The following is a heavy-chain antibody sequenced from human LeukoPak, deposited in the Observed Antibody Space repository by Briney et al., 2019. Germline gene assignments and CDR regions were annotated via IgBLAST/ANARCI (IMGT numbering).Heavy chain of an antibody. CDR3: ARGTKTGNTGYDWNY. V-gene: IGHV4-59*01. CDR1: GASISPYY. J-gene: IGHJ4*02. Sequence: SETLSLTCSVSGASISPYYWSWMRRPPGRGLEWIGYIHYSRSTNYNPSLQSRVTISLDTSTKQFSLNLRSVTAADTGVYYCARGTKTGNTGYDWNYWGQGSLVTVSS. D-gene: IGHD5-12*01. CDR2: IHYSRST.